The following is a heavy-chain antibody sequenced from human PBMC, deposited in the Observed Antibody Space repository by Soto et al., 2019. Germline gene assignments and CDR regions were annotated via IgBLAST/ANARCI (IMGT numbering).Heavy chain of an antibody. J-gene: IGHJ6*02. V-gene: IGHV4-30-2*01. CDR3: SRALLWFGEHRYYYCYGMDV. CDR1: GGSISSGGYS. Sequence: SETLSLTCAVSGGSISSGGYSWSWIRQPPGKGLEWIGYIYHSGSTYYKPSLKSRVTISVDRSKNQFSLKLSSVTAADTAVYYCSRALLWFGEHRYYYCYGMDVWGQGTTVTVSS. D-gene: IGHD3-10*01. CDR2: IYHSGST.